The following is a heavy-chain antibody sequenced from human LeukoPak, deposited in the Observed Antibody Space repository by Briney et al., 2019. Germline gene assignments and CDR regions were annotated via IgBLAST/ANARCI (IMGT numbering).Heavy chain of an antibody. CDR1: GYTFTSYY. D-gene: IGHD2-21*02. CDR2: INPSGGST. CDR3: ARGATRYCGDCYHIDP. V-gene: IGHV1-46*01. J-gene: IGHJ5*02. Sequence: ASVKVSCKASGYTFTSYYMHWVRQAPGQGLEWMGIINPSGGSTSYAQKFQGRVTMTRDTSTSTVYMELSSLRSEDTAVYYCARGATRYCGDCYHIDPWGQGTLVTVSS.